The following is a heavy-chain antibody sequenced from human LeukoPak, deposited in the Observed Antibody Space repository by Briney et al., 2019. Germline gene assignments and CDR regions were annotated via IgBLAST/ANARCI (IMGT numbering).Heavy chain of an antibody. CDR1: GFTFSSYG. CDR2: ISYDGSNK. CDR3: AKELVWFGELLGYFDY. V-gene: IGHV3-30*18. Sequence: GGSLRLSCAASGFTFSSYGMHRVRQAPGKGLEWVAVISYDGSNKYYADSVKGRFTISRDNSKNTLYLQMNSLRAEDTAVYYCAKELVWFGELLGYFDYWGQGTLVTVSS. J-gene: IGHJ4*02. D-gene: IGHD3-10*01.